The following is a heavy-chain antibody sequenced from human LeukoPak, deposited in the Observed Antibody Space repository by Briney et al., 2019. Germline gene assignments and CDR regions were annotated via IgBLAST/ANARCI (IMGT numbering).Heavy chain of an antibody. D-gene: IGHD2-15*01. Sequence: GGSLRLSCAASGFTFSDYYMSWIRQVPGKGLEWVSYISSSGSTIYYADSVKGRFTISRDNAKNSLYLQMNSLRAEDTAVYYCARVAETDKEYCSGGSCYSGEGIYYYYYMDVWGKGTTVTVSS. CDR3: ARVAETDKEYCSGGSCYSGEGIYYYYYMDV. V-gene: IGHV3-11*04. CDR1: GFTFSDYY. CDR2: ISSSGSTI. J-gene: IGHJ6*03.